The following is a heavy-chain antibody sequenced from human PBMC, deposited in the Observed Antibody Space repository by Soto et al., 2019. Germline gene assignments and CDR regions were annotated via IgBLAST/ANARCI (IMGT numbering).Heavy chain of an antibody. V-gene: IGHV1-69*01. J-gene: IGHJ5*02. D-gene: IGHD2-2*01. CDR2: IIPLFGKV. CDR3: AIYVVRAAAMPWLDP. Sequence: QVQLVQSGAEVKKTGTSVKVSCKASGGTFNNYGITWVRQAPGQGLEWMGGIIPLFGKVHYAQKFQGRVTVTADESTGTGYMALTSLRGEDTAVYYCAIYVVRAAAMPWLDPCGQGTLVTVSS. CDR1: GGTFNNYG.